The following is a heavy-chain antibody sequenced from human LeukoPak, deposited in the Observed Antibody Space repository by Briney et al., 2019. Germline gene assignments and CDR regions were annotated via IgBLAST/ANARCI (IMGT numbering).Heavy chain of an antibody. CDR1: GFTFSSYG. Sequence: GGSLRLSCAASGFTFSSYGMHWVRQAPGKGLEWVAVIWYDGSNKYYADSVKGRFTISRDNSKNTLYLQMSSLRAEDTAVYYCARDLSYDSSGYLYWGQGTLVTVSS. D-gene: IGHD3-22*01. V-gene: IGHV3-33*01. CDR2: IWYDGSNK. CDR3: ARDLSYDSSGYLY. J-gene: IGHJ4*02.